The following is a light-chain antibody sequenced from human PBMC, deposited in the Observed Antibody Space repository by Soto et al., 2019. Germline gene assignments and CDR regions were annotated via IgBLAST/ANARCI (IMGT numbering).Light chain of an antibody. Sequence: EIVLTQSPGTLSLSPGERATLSCRAGESVSSNYLAWYQQKPGQAPRLLIYGASSMATGIPDRFSGSGSGTDFTLTVSRLEPEDFAVYYCQQYGTSPPYTFGHGTKLEIK. CDR2: GAS. V-gene: IGKV3-20*01. CDR1: ESVSSNY. CDR3: QQYGTSPPYT. J-gene: IGKJ2*01.